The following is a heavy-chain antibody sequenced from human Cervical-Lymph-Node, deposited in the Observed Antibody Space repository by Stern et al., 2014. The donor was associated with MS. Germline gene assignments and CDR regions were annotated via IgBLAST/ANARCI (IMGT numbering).Heavy chain of an antibody. CDR1: GFRFNGHS. CDR2: ITSNGDRQ. V-gene: IGHV3-30-3*01. CDR3: ARDGMGTSGSYSSFDY. D-gene: IGHD3-10*01. Sequence: QDQLVESGGGVIQPGRSLTVSCEASGFRFNGHSMHWVRQAPGKGLEWVAAITSNGDRQYYADSVKGRFTFSRDNSKNTMYLQMHSLRPEDTAAYYCARDGMGTSGSYSSFDYWGQGTLVTVSS. J-gene: IGHJ4*02.